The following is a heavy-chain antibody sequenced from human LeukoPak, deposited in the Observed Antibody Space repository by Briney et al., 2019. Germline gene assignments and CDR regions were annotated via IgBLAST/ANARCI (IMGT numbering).Heavy chain of an antibody. J-gene: IGHJ6*03. D-gene: IGHD2-2*01. Sequence: ASVKVSCKASGYTFTGYYMHWVRQALGQGLEGMGGINPNSGDTNYAQNFQGRVTMTRDTSISTAYMELSRLRSDDTAVYYCAREFVLVPAATYYYYYMDVWGKGTTVTVSS. CDR3: AREFVLVPAATYYYYYMDV. V-gene: IGHV1-2*02. CDR2: INPNSGDT. CDR1: GYTFTGYY.